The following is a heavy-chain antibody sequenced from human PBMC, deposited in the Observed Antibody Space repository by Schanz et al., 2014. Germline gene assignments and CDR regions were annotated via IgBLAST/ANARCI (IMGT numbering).Heavy chain of an antibody. J-gene: IGHJ4*02. Sequence: QLQMQESGPGLVKPSETLSLTCSVSGDSISSTSYYWGWIRQPPGKGLEWIGSIYYSGSTYYNASIKSRATIPVDTPKTQSSLKLTSVTAADSAVYYCARLWGGWRIPDYWGQGTLVTVSS. CDR1: GDSISSTSYY. D-gene: IGHD6-19*01. CDR3: ARLWGGWRIPDY. CDR2: IYYSGST. V-gene: IGHV4-39*01.